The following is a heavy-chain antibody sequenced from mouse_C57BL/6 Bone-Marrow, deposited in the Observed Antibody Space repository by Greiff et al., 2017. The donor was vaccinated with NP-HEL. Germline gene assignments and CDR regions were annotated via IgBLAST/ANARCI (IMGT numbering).Heavy chain of an antibody. CDR2: INPSTGGT. CDR3: ARGRYYYGTYFDY. J-gene: IGHJ2*01. CDR1: GYSFTGYY. D-gene: IGHD1-1*01. V-gene: IGHV1-43*01. Sequence: EVQVVESGPELVKPGASVKISCKASGYSFTGYYMHWVKQSSEKSLEWIGEINPSTGGTSYNQKFKGKATLTVDKSSSTAYMQLKSLTSEDSAVYYCARGRYYYGTYFDYWGQGTTLTVSS.